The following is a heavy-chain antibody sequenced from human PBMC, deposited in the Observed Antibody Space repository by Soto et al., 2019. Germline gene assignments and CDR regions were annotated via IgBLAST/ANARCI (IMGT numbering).Heavy chain of an antibody. CDR2: ISRTDSSK. J-gene: IGHJ6*02. Sequence: QVQLVESGGGLVKPGGSLRLSCAATGFSFSDYDMTWIRQAPGQGLEWLSYISRTDSSKYYAGSVKGRFTISVDSAKRSVYLQMNSLRADDTAVYYCARDLHGLDVWGQGTTVIVSS. CDR3: ARDLHGLDV. CDR1: GFSFSDYD. V-gene: IGHV3-11*01.